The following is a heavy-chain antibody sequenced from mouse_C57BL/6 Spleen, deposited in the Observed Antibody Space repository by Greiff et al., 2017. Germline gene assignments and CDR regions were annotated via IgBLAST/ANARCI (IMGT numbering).Heavy chain of an antibody. D-gene: IGHD1-1*01. CDR1: GYAFSSSW. J-gene: IGHJ1*03. CDR3: ARSTDYYGSSHWYFDV. Sequence: QVQLKESGPELVKPGASVKISCKASGYAFSSSWMNWVKQRPGKGLEWIGRIYPGDGDTNYNGKFKGKATLTADKSSSTAYMQLSSLTSEDSAVYFCARSTDYYGSSHWYFDVWGTGTTVTVSS. CDR2: IYPGDGDT. V-gene: IGHV1-82*01.